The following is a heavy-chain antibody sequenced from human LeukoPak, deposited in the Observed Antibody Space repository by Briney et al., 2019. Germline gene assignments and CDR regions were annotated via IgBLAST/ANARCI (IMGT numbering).Heavy chain of an antibody. Sequence: GGSLRLSCAASGFTFSSYWMSWVRQAPGKGLEWVANIKQDGSEKYYVDSVKGRFTISRDNAKNSLYLQMNSLRAEDTAVYYCARTVGVLGYCSGGSCFKYYFDYWGQGTLVTVSS. V-gene: IGHV3-7*01. J-gene: IGHJ4*02. CDR1: GFTFSSYW. CDR3: ARTVGVLGYCSGGSCFKYYFDY. D-gene: IGHD2-15*01. CDR2: IKQDGSEK.